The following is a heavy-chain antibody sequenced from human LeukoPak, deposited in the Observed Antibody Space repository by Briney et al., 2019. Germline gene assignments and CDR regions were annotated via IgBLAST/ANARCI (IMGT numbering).Heavy chain of an antibody. Sequence: SETLSLTCAVYGGSFSGYYWSWIRQPPGKGLEWIGEINHSGSTNYNPSLKSRVTISVDTSKNQFSLKLSSVTAADTAAYYCHQGGGGIAAAGKVYWGQGTLVTVSS. CDR3: HQGGGGIAAAGKVY. D-gene: IGHD6-13*01. CDR2: INHSGST. CDR1: GGSFSGYY. V-gene: IGHV4-34*01. J-gene: IGHJ4*02.